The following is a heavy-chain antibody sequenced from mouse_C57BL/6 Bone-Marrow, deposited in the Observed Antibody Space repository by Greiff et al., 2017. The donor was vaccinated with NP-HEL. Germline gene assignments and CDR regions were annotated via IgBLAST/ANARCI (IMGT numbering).Heavy chain of an antibody. CDR1: GFSLTSYG. CDR3: ARNSGLKEYYYAMDY. V-gene: IGHV2-2*01. D-gene: IGHD3-2*02. Sequence: QVQLQQSGPGLVQPSQSLSITCTVSGFSLTSYGVHWVRQSPGKGLEWLGVIWRGGSTDYNAAFISRLSISKDNSKSQVFFKMNSLQADDTAIYYCARNSGLKEYYYAMDYWGQGTSVTVSS. CDR2: IWRGGST. J-gene: IGHJ4*01.